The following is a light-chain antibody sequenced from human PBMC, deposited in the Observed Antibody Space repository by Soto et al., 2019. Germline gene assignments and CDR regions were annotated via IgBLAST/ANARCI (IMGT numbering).Light chain of an antibody. CDR2: RDS. J-gene: IGLJ2*01. CDR1: NIGSKN. CDR3: QVWDSSTGVV. Sequence: SYELTQPLSVSVALGQTARITCGGNNIGSKNVHWYQQKPGQAPVLVIYRDSNRPSGIPERFSGSNSGNTATLTISRAQAGVEADYYCQVWDSSTGVVFGGGTKLTVL. V-gene: IGLV3-9*01.